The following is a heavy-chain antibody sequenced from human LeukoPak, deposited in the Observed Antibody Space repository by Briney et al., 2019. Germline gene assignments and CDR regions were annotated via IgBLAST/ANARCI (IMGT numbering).Heavy chain of an antibody. CDR1: GFTFSSYN. CDR3: ARDPYSGNYGAYYYYMDV. J-gene: IGHJ6*03. Sequence: GGSLRLSCAASGFTFSSYNMNWVRQAPGKGLEWVSSITSSSSYIYYADSVKGRFTISRDNAKNSLYLQMDSLRVEDTAVYYCARDPYSGNYGAYYYYMDVWGKGTTVTISS. D-gene: IGHD1-26*01. CDR2: ITSSSSYI. V-gene: IGHV3-21*06.